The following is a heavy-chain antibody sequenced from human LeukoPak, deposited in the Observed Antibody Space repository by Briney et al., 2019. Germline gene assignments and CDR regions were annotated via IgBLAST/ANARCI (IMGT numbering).Heavy chain of an antibody. Sequence: SETLSLTCTVSGGSISSYYWSWIRQPAGKGLEWIGYIYYSGSTNYNPSLKSRVTISVDTSKNQFSLKLSSVTAADTAVYYCARRAYDSSGWYWFDPWGQGTLVTVSS. V-gene: IGHV4-59*08. CDR1: GGSISSYY. CDR3: ARRAYDSSGWYWFDP. D-gene: IGHD6-19*01. J-gene: IGHJ5*02. CDR2: IYYSGST.